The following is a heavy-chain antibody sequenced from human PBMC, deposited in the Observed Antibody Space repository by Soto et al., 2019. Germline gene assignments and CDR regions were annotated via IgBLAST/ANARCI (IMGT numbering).Heavy chain of an antibody. CDR1: GGSISSYY. CDR2: IYYSGST. CDR3: AREYYGIFDY. J-gene: IGHJ4*02. V-gene: IGHV4-59*01. D-gene: IGHD4-17*01. Sequence: SETLSLTCTVSGGSISSYYWSWIRQPPGKGLEWIGYIYYSGSTNYNPSLKSRVTISVDTSKNQFSLKLSSVTAADTAVYYCAREYYGIFDYWGQGPLVTVSS.